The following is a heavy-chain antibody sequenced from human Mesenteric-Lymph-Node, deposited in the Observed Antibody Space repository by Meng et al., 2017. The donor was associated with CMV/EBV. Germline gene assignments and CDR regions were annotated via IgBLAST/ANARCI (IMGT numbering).Heavy chain of an antibody. Sequence: FTSYAMNWVRQAPGQGLVWMGWINTNTGNPTYAQGFTGRFVFSLDTSVSTAYLQISSLKAEDTAVYYCARARKSVSGIAAAGTYYFQHWGQGTLVTVSS. J-gene: IGHJ1*01. V-gene: IGHV7-4-1*02. CDR1: FTSYA. D-gene: IGHD6-13*01. CDR2: INTNTGNP. CDR3: ARARKSVSGIAAAGTYYFQH.